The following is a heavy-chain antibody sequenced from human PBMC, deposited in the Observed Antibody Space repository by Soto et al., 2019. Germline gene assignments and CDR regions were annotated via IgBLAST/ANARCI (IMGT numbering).Heavy chain of an antibody. D-gene: IGHD4-17*01. CDR1: GGSISTGGYY. Sequence: QVQLQESGPGLVKPSQTLSLTCTVSGGSISTGGYYWTWIRQHPGKGLEWIGYIYYSVSTYYNPSLKSRVTISVDTSKNQFSLKLGSVTAADTAVYYCARGLSVTLFDHWGQGTLVTVSS. V-gene: IGHV4-31*03. CDR3: ARGLSVTLFDH. CDR2: IYYSVST. J-gene: IGHJ4*02.